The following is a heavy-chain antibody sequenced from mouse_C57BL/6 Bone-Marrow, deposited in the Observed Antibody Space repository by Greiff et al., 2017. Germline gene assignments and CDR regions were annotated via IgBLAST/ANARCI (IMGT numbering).Heavy chain of an antibody. D-gene: IGHD1-1*01. CDR3: ARFPYYGSSYLDY. J-gene: IGHJ2*01. CDR2: IHPNSGRT. V-gene: IGHV1-64*01. Sequence: QVQLQQPGAELVKPGASVKLSCKASGYTFTSYWMHWVKQRPGPGLEWIGMIHPNSGRTNYNEKFKSKATLPVDKSSSTAYMQLSSLTSEDSAVYYCARFPYYGSSYLDYWGQGTTLTVSS. CDR1: GYTFTSYW.